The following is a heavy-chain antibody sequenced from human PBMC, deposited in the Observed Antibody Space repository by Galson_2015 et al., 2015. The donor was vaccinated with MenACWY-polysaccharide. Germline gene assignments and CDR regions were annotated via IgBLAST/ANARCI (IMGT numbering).Heavy chain of an antibody. Sequence: SMRISCAVSGSRFSNSGMQWVRQAPGKGLEWVAVIQYDGSNKVYADSVKGRFTISRDNSKNTVFLEMNTLVVEDTAVYYCAREGSRIVFHAFDIWGPGTMVTVSS. D-gene: IGHD2-2*01. V-gene: IGHV3-33*01. CDR3: AREGSRIVFHAFDI. J-gene: IGHJ3*02. CDR1: GSRFSNSG. CDR2: IQYDGSNK.